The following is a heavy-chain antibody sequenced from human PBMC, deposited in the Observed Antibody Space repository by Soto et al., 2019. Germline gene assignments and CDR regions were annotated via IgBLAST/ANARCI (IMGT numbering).Heavy chain of an antibody. CDR3: ARGQYYDFWSGYQRDHYFDY. Sequence: QVQLQESGPGLVKPSQTLSLTCTVSGGSISSGGYYWSWIRQHPGKGLEWIGYIYYSGSTYYNPSLKSRVTISVDTSKNQFSMKLSSVTAADTAVYYCARGQYYDFWSGYQRDHYFDYWGQGTLVTVSS. J-gene: IGHJ4*02. V-gene: IGHV4-31*03. D-gene: IGHD3-3*01. CDR1: GGSISSGGYY. CDR2: IYYSGST.